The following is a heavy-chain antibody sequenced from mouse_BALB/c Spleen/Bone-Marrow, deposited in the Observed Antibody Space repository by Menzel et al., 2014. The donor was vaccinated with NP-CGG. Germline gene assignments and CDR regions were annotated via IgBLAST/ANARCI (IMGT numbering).Heavy chain of an antibody. CDR2: INPSTTYS. CDR3: ALYYRYDYFDY. Sequence: VQLQQSGAELAKPGASVKMSCKASGYTFTSYWMHWVKQRPGQGLEWIGYINPSTTYSAYNQKFKDKATLTADKSSSTAYMQPSSLTSEDSAVYYCALYYRYDYFDYWGQGTTLTVSS. J-gene: IGHJ2*01. D-gene: IGHD2-14*01. V-gene: IGHV1-7*01. CDR1: GYTFTSYW.